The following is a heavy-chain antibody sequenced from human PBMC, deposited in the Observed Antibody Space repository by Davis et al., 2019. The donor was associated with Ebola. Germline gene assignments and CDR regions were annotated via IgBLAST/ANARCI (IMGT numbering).Heavy chain of an antibody. CDR2: IDPSDSYT. CDR1: GYSFTSYW. V-gene: IGHV5-10-1*01. J-gene: IGHJ6*02. Sequence: SCLGSGYSFTSYWISWVRQMPGTGLEWMGRIDPSDSYTNYSPSFQGHVTISADKSISTAYLQWSSLKASDTAMYYCARLRTSMQTYYYYGMDVWGQGTTVTVSS. CDR3: ARLRTSMQTYYYYGMDV.